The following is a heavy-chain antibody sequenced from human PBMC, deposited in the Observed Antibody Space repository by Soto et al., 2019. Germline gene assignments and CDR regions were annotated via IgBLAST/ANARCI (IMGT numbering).Heavy chain of an antibody. D-gene: IGHD6-13*01. CDR3: ARSVRTVAGGPAYTWFDP. J-gene: IGHJ5*02. CDR2: INTGNGNT. V-gene: IGHV1-3*04. CDR1: GYTFTSFG. Sequence: GASVKVSCKTSGYTFTSFGLHWVRQAPGQRLEWMGGINTGNGNTKYSQKFQGRVAITSDTSASTAYMELTSLRSEDTAVYYCARSVRTVAGGPAYTWFDPWGQGTLVTVSS.